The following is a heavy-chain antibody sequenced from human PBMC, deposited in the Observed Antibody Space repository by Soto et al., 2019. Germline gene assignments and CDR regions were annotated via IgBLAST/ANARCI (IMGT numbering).Heavy chain of an antibody. CDR1: GGPISSGGYS. J-gene: IGHJ3*02. V-gene: IGHV4-30-2*01. CDR2: IYHSGST. CDR3: ARRIPDHAFDI. Sequence: PSETLSLTCAVSGGPISSGGYSWSWIRQPPGKGLEWIGYIYHSGSTYYNPSLKSRVTISVDRSKNQFSLKLSSVTAADTAVYYCARRIPDHAFDIWGKGTMVTVSS.